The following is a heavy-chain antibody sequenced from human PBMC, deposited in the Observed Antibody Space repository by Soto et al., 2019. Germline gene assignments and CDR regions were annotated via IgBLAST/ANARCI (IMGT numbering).Heavy chain of an antibody. D-gene: IGHD3-22*01. J-gene: IGHJ4*02. CDR2: ISGSGGST. Sequence: GGSLRLSCAASGFTFSSYAMSWVRQAPGKGLEKGLEWVSAISGSGGSTYYADSVKGRFTISRDNSKNTLYLQMNSLRAEDTAVYYCAKDPIVVVPPRPFDYWGPGTLVTVSS. CDR3: AKDPIVVVPPRPFDY. CDR1: GFTFSSYA. V-gene: IGHV3-23*01.